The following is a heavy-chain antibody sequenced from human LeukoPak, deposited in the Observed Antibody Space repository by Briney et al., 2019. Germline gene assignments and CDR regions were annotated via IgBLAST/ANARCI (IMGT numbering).Heavy chain of an antibody. V-gene: IGHV1-18*01. D-gene: IGHD3-16*01. CDR1: GYNFTTFS. CDR2: INANNGKT. J-gene: IGHJ4*02. Sequence: ASVKVSCKASGYNFTTFSIAWVRQAPGQGLEWMGWINANNGKTHYAQKSHDRVTMTTDASTNTAYMELRGLKSDDTAMFYCSRDSTFGAAVDFNYWGQGTLVTVSS. CDR3: SRDSTFGAAVDFNY.